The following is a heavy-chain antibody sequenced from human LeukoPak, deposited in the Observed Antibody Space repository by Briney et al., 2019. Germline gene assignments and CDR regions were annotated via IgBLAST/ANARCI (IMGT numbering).Heavy chain of an antibody. V-gene: IGHV4-39*01. CDR3: ARLTNDFSSGRYAGGYYYMDV. D-gene: IGHD3-3*01. CDR2: ISHSGSA. J-gene: IGHJ6*03. Sequence: PSETLSLTCTVSGDSITNSRYYWGWIRQPPGKGLDWIGTISHSGSAQYHPSLKSRVSIFLHTSTNQFSLEVTSVTAADSAQYYCARLTNDFSSGRYAGGYYYMDVWGKGTTVIVSS. CDR1: GDSITNSRYY.